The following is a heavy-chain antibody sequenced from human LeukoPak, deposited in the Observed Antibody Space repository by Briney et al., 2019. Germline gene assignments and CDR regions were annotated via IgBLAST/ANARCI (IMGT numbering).Heavy chain of an antibody. CDR2: ISGRGDSP. CDR3: AKGYSSGWYGGDVFHI. CDR1: GFTFSSYA. V-gene: IGHV3-23*01. Sequence: GGSLRLSCAASGFTFSSYAMNWVHQAPGKGLEWVSEISGRGDSPSYADSVKGRFSISRDNSKNTVYLQMNSLRGEDTAVYYCAKGYSSGWYGGDVFHIWGQGTMVTVSS. D-gene: IGHD6-19*01. J-gene: IGHJ3*02.